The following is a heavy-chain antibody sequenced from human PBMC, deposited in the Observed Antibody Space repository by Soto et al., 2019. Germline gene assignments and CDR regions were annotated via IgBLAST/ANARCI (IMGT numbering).Heavy chain of an antibody. J-gene: IGHJ3*01. CDR3: AKGKSSNYVSHAFDV. Sequence: GGSLRLSCAASGFNFNTYAMSWVRQAAGKGLEWVSGISGGGGSIHYVDSVKGRFTISRDNSKNTLYLQMNSLRGEDTAVYYCAKGKSSNYVSHAFDVWGQGTMVTVSS. CDR2: ISGGGGSI. CDR1: GFNFNTYA. V-gene: IGHV3-23*01. D-gene: IGHD3-10*02.